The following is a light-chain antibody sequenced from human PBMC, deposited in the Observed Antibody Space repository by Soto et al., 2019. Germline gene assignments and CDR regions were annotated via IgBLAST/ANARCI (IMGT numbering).Light chain of an antibody. CDR3: QLYRT. V-gene: IGKV3D-20*02. J-gene: IGKJ1*01. CDR2: GGS. CDR1: QSVKSSY. Sequence: ELTQSAAAVSLSPGESATLSCRASQSVKSSYLAWYHQKPGQATKLLIHGGSTSATGISDRFSGSGSGTDFTLPISRLEPEDFAVYYCQLYRTFGQGTKVDIK.